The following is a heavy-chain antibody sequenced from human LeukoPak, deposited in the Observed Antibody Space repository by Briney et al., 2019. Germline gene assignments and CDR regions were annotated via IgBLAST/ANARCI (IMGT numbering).Heavy chain of an antibody. J-gene: IGHJ3*02. D-gene: IGHD1-26*01. CDR3: GKNRYSGSLSPFDI. Sequence: GGSLRLSCAASKFAFSSYAMSWVRQAPGKGLEWVSAISGGGGNTYYAGSVKGRFTISRDNSKNTLYLQMNSLRAEDTAVYYCGKNRYSGSLSPFDIWGQGTMVTVSS. V-gene: IGHV3-23*01. CDR2: ISGGGGNT. CDR1: KFAFSSYA.